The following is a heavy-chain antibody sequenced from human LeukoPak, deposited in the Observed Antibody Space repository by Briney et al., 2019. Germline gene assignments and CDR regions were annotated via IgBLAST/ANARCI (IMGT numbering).Heavy chain of an antibody. V-gene: IGHV4-61*02. CDR1: GGSISSGSYY. J-gene: IGHJ4*02. CDR3: ARVDSSSWYHY. Sequence: PSETLSLTCTVSGGSISSGSYYWSWIRQPAGKGLEWIGRIYTSGSTNYNPSLKSRVTISVDTSKNQFSLELSSVTAADTAVYYCARVDSSSWYHYWGQGTLVTVSS. D-gene: IGHD6-13*01. CDR2: IYTSGST.